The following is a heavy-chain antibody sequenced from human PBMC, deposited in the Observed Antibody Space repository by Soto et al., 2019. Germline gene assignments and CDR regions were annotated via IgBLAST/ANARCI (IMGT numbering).Heavy chain of an antibody. J-gene: IGHJ6*02. CDR3: AIREDYYYYGMDV. V-gene: IGHV1-69*13. CDR1: GGTFSSYA. CDR2: IIPIFGTA. Sequence: SVKVSCKASGGTFSSYAISWVRQAPGQGLEWMGGIIPIFGTANYAQKFQGRFTITADESTSTAYMELSSLRSEDTFLYYCAIREDYYYYGMDVWGQGTTVTVS.